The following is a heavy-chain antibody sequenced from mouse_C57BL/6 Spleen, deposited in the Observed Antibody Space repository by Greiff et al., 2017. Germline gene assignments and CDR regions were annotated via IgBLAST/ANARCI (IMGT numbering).Heavy chain of an antibody. Sequence: EVQGVESVAELVRPGASVKLSCTASGFNIKNTYMHWVKQRPEQGLEWIGRIDPANGNTKYAPKFQGKATITADTSSNTAYLQLSSLTSEGTAIYYCARSYGSSYVYAMDYWGQGTSVTVSS. J-gene: IGHJ4*01. CDR1: GFNIKNTY. CDR2: IDPANGNT. D-gene: IGHD1-1*01. CDR3: ARSYGSSYVYAMDY. V-gene: IGHV14-3*01.